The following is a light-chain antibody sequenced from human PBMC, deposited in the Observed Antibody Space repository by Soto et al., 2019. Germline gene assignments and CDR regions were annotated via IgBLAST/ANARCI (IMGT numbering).Light chain of an antibody. CDR3: HQSYSTPLT. V-gene: IGKV1-39*01. CDR1: QSIRNY. Sequence: DTQMTQSPSSLFASVGDRVTITCRASQSIRNYLNWYQQKPGKAPKVLIYVSSSLQSGVPSRFSGSGSGTDFTLTICSLQPEDFATYYCHQSYSTPLTFGGGTKVEIK. CDR2: VSS. J-gene: IGKJ4*01.